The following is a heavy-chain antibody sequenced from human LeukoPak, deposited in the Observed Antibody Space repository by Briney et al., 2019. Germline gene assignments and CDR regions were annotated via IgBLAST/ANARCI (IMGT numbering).Heavy chain of an antibody. V-gene: IGHV3-13*01. J-gene: IGHJ4*02. CDR2: IASVVAYT. D-gene: IGHD4-17*01. Sequence: GGSLRLSCAASGFTFSSYDWHWVRPGTGKGLEWVSSIASVVAYTYYVDSVRGRFTISRENAKNSLYLQMNGLRAEDTALYYCVRGGPTGFDSWGQGTLVTVSS. CDR1: GFTFSSYD. CDR3: VRGGPTGFDS.